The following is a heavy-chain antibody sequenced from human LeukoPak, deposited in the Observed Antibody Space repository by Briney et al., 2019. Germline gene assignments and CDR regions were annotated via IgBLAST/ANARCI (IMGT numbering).Heavy chain of an antibody. J-gene: IGHJ6*02. V-gene: IGHV4-34*01. D-gene: IGHD6-6*01. Sequence: SETLSLTCAVYGGSFSGYYWSWIRQPPGKGLEWIGEINHSGSTNYNPSLKSRVTISVDTSKNQFSLKLSSVTAADTAVYYCARGGSSSSSRHYYYYYGMDVWGQGTTVTVSS. CDR2: INHSGST. CDR1: GGSFSGYY. CDR3: ARGGSSSSSRHYYYYYGMDV.